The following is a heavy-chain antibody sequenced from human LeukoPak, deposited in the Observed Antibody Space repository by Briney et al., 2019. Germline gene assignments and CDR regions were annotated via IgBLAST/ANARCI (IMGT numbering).Heavy chain of an antibody. V-gene: IGHV4-4*07. Sequence: PSETLSLTCTVSGGSISNFHWSWIRQPAGKGLEWIGRVHNSGSINYNPSLRGRVTVSVDTSKNQSSLQVNSVTAADTAVYYCASLEGAKDVDVWGTGTTVTVSS. J-gene: IGHJ6*04. CDR3: ASLEGAKDVDV. D-gene: IGHD1-26*01. CDR1: GGSISNFH. CDR2: VHNSGSI.